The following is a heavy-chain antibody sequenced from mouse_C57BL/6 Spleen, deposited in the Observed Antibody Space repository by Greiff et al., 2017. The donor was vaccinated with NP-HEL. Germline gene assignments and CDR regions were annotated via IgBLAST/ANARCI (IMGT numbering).Heavy chain of an antibody. CDR2: INPNNGGT. CDR1: GYTFTDYY. J-gene: IGHJ2*01. CDR3: ARSPITTVVPYYFDY. D-gene: IGHD1-1*01. Sequence: EVQLQQSGPELVKPGASVKISCKASGYTFTDYYMNWVKQSHGKSLEWIGDINPNNGGTSYNQKFKGKATLTVDKSSSTAYMERRRLTYEDAAVDYCARSPITTVVPYYFDYWGQGTTLTVSS. V-gene: IGHV1-26*01.